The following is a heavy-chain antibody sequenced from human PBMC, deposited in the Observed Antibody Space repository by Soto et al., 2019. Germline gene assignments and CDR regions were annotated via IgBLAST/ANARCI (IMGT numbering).Heavy chain of an antibody. CDR2: ISTCAGTI. D-gene: IGHD2-21*02. Sequence: QVQLVESGGGLVKPGGSLRLSCAASGFTFSDYYMSWIRQAPGKGLEWGSYISTCAGTIYYADSVKGRFTIPKDNAKNSLYLQINTLRAEDTAVYYCAREVGFGDPPDYWGQGTLVTVSS. J-gene: IGHJ4*02. CDR1: GFTFSDYY. CDR3: AREVGFGDPPDY. V-gene: IGHV3-11*01.